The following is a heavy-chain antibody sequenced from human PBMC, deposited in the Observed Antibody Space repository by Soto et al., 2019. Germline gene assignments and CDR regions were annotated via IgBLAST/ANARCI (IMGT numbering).Heavy chain of an antibody. CDR2: IIPIFGTA. CDR1: GGTFSSYA. V-gene: IGHV1-69*01. Sequence: GASVNVSCKASGGTFSSYAISWVRQAPGQGLEWMGGIIPIFGTANYAQKFQGRVTITAEESTSTAYMELSSLRSEDTAVYYCARHSTYYYDSSGPYVDYWGQGTLVT. D-gene: IGHD3-22*01. CDR3: ARHSTYYYDSSGPYVDY. J-gene: IGHJ4*02.